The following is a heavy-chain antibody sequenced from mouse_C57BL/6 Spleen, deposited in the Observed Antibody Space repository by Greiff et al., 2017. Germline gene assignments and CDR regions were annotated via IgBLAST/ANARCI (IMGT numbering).Heavy chain of an antibody. D-gene: IGHD1-1*01. CDR3: ARDYYYGSSYKAWFAY. Sequence: VQLQQPGAELLKPGASVKMSCKASGYTFTSYWITWVKQRPGQGLEWIGDIYPGSGSTNYNEKFKSKATLTVDTSSSTAYMQLSSLTSEDSAVYYCARDYYYGSSYKAWFAYWGQGTLVTVSA. J-gene: IGHJ3*01. CDR1: GYTFTSYW. CDR2: IYPGSGST. V-gene: IGHV1-55*01.